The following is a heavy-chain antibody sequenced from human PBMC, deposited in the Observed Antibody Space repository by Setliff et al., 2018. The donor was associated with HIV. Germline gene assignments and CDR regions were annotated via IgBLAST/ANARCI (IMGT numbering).Heavy chain of an antibody. V-gene: IGHV4-34*01. J-gene: IGHJ6*03. CDR2: INHSGST. Sequence: SETLSLTCAVYGGSFSDYYWSWIRQPPGKGLEWIGEINHSGSTNYNPSLKSRVTISVDTSKNQFSLKLSSVTAADTAVYYCARSQGDIVVVPAAMRHYYYYYMDVWGKGTTVTVSS. CDR3: ARSQGDIVVVPAAMRHYYYYYMDV. CDR1: GGSFSDYY. D-gene: IGHD2-2*01.